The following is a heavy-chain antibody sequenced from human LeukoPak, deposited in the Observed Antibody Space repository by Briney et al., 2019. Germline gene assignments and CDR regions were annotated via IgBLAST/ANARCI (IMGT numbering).Heavy chain of an antibody. D-gene: IGHD3-10*01. Sequence: SETLSLTCTVSGGSISSSSYYWGWIRQPPGKGLEWIGSIYYSGSTYYNPSLKSRVTISVDTSKNQFSLKLSSVTAADTAVYYCARGSFGELYHFDYWGQGTLVTVSS. CDR3: ARGSFGELYHFDY. CDR1: GGSISSSSYY. J-gene: IGHJ4*02. CDR2: IYYSGST. V-gene: IGHV4-39*07.